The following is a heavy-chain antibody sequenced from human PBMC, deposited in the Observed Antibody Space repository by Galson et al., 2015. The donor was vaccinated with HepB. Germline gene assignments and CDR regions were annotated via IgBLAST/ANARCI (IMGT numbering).Heavy chain of an antibody. J-gene: IGHJ6*02. D-gene: IGHD2-21*02. V-gene: IGHV3-7*01. CDR1: GFTFSSYW. CDR3: ARVYAREHIVVVTAIHYYYGMDV. Sequence: SLRLSCAASGFTFSSYWMSWVRLAPGKGLEWVANIKQDGSEKYYVDSVKGRFTISRDNAKNSLYLQMNSLRAEDTAVYYCARVYAREHIVVVTAIHYYYGMDVWGQGTTVTVSS. CDR2: IKQDGSEK.